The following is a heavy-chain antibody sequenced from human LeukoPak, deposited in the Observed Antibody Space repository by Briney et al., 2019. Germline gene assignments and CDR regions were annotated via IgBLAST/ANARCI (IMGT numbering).Heavy chain of an antibody. J-gene: IGHJ4*02. D-gene: IGHD6-19*01. Sequence: GGSLRLSCAASGLTFSSYWRSGVGQAPGKGLDGVANIKQEGREKYKVDSVKGRFTISRDNAKNSLYLQMNSLRAEDTAVYYCARDSDIAVAYDYWGQGPLVTVSS. CDR2: IKQEGREK. CDR3: ARDSDIAVAYDY. V-gene: IGHV3-7*03. CDR1: GLTFSSYW.